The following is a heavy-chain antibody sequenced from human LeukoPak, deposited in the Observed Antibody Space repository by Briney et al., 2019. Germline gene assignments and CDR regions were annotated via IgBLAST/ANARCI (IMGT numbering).Heavy chain of an antibody. CDR1: GYSISSGYY. Sequence: SETLSLTCTVSGYSISSGYYWGWIRQPPGKGLERIGSIYHSGSTYYNPSLKSRVTISVDTSKNQFSLKLSSVTAADTAVYYCARVGIEWWLFDPWGQGTLVTVSS. CDR2: IYHSGST. D-gene: IGHD2-15*01. V-gene: IGHV4-38-2*02. CDR3: ARVGIEWWLFDP. J-gene: IGHJ5*02.